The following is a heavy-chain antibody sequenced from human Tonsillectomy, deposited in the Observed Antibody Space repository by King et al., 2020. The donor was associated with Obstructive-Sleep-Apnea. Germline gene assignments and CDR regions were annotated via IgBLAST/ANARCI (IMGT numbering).Heavy chain of an antibody. J-gene: IGHJ6*02. V-gene: IGHV3-30*04. CDR1: GFTFSSYA. Sequence: VQLVESGRGVVQPGRSLRLSCAASGFTFSSYAMHWVRQAPVKGREGVAGISYDGVNKYYAESVKGRFTISRDNSKKPLYLQMNSLRAEDTAVYYCARADCSGISCYYYYGMDVWGQGTTVTVSS. CDR2: ISYDGVNK. D-gene: IGHD2-2*01. CDR3: ARADCSGISCYYYYGMDV.